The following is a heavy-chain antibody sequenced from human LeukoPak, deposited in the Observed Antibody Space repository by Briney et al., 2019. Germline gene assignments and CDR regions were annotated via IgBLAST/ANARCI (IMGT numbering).Heavy chain of an antibody. Sequence: SETLSLTCTASGGSISSSDYFWSWIRQPAGKGLEWIGRTNSRGSTNYNPSLKSRVTLSVDTSKNQFSLKLTSVTVADTAVYYCARYRLGWFDPWGQGTLVTVSS. D-gene: IGHD6-25*01. CDR2: TNSRGST. CDR1: GGSISSSDYF. CDR3: ARYRLGWFDP. V-gene: IGHV4-61*02. J-gene: IGHJ5*02.